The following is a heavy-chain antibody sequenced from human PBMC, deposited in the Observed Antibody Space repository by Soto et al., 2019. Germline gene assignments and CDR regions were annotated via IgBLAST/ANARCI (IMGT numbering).Heavy chain of an antibody. CDR3: ATIYCTTTTCDSWFDP. CDR1: GYTFTTFW. D-gene: IGHD2-2*01. J-gene: IGHJ5*02. CDR2: IDPGDTYA. V-gene: IGHV5-10-1*01. Sequence: PGESLKISCTGFGYTFTTFWISWVRQMPGKGLEWMGRIDPGDTYATYSPAFQGHVTISADKATSTAYLQWSSLKASDTAMYFCATIYCTTTTCDSWFDPWGQETLVTVSS.